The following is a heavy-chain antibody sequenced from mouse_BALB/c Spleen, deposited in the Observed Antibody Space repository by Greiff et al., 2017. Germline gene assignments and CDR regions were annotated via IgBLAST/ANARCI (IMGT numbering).Heavy chain of an antibody. CDR3: ARHEGNWAWFAY. V-gene: IGHV5-12-1*01. CDR1: GFAFSSYD. Sequence: EVKLMESGGGLVKPGGSLKLSCAASGFAFSSYDMSWVRQTPEKRLEWVAYISSGGGSTYYPDTVKGRFTISRDNAKNTLYLQMSSLKSEDTAMYYCARHEGNWAWFAYWGQGTLVTVSA. CDR2: ISSGGGST. D-gene: IGHD4-1*01. J-gene: IGHJ3*01.